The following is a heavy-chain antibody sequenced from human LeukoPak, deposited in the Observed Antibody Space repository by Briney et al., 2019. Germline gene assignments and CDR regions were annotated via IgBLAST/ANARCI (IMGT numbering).Heavy chain of an antibody. J-gene: IGHJ4*02. Sequence: GGSLRLSCAASGFTFVDYGFSWVRQAPGKGLEWVSRINSDGSSTSYADSVKGRFTISRDNAKNTLYLQMNSLRAEDTAVYYCARGGYGDYEEFDYWGQGTLVTVSS. CDR1: GFTFVDYG. V-gene: IGHV3-74*01. CDR3: ARGGYGDYEEFDY. D-gene: IGHD4-17*01. CDR2: INSDGSST.